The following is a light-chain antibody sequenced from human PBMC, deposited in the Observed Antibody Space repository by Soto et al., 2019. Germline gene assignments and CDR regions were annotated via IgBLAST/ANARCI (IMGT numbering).Light chain of an antibody. J-gene: IGLJ1*01. CDR3: CSYAGSSTYV. CDR1: SSDVGSYNL. CDR2: EGS. V-gene: IGLV2-23*01. Sequence: QSALTQPASVSGSPGQSITISCTGTSSDVGSYNLVSWYQQHPGKAPKLMIDEGSKRPSGVSNRFSGYKSGNTASLTISGLQAEDEADYYCCSYAGSSTYVFGTGTKVTVL.